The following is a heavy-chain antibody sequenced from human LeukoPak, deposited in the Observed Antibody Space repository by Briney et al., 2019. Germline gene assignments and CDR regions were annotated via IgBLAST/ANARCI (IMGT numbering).Heavy chain of an antibody. D-gene: IGHD3-22*01. J-gene: IGHJ4*02. CDR3: ARAGDGDYYDSSGYSYY. CDR2: ISSGSSYI. CDR1: GFTFSSYS. Sequence: KPGGSLRLSCAASGFTFSSYSMNWVRQAPGKGLEWVSSISSGSSYIYYADSVKGRFTISRDNAKNSLYLQMNGLRAEDTAVYYCARAGDGDYYDSSGYSYYWGQGTLVTVSS. V-gene: IGHV3-21*01.